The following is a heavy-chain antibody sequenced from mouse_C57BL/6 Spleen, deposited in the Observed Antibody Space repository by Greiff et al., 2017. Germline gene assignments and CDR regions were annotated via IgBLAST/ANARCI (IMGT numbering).Heavy chain of an antibody. D-gene: IGHD1-1*01. CDR2: IHPNSGST. V-gene: IGHV1-64*01. J-gene: IGHJ1*03. CDR3: ARFLGSRDWYFDV. CDR1: GYTFTSYW. Sequence: QVQLQQPGAELVKPGASVKLSCKASGYTFTSYWMHWVKQRPGQGLEWIGMIHPNSGSTNYNEKFKSKATLTVDKSSRTAYMQLSSLTSEDSAVYYCARFLGSRDWYFDVWGTGTTVTVSS.